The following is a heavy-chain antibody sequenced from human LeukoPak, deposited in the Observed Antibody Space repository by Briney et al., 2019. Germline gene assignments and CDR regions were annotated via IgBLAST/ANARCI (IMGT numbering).Heavy chain of an antibody. J-gene: IGHJ6*03. V-gene: IGHV4-34*01. CDR2: INHSGST. Sequence: SETLSLTCAVYGGSFSGYYWSWIRQPPGKGLEWIGEINHSGSTNCNPSLKSRVTISVDTSKNQFSLKLSSVTAADTAVYYCATSYSSGWYAGYYYYMDVWGKGTTVTVSS. D-gene: IGHD6-19*01. CDR3: ATSYSSGWYAGYYYYMDV. CDR1: GGSFSGYY.